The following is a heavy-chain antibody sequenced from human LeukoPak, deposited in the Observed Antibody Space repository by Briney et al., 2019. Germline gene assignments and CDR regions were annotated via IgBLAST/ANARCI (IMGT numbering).Heavy chain of an antibody. CDR2: ISSSGSTI. Sequence: PGGSLRLSCAASGFTFSSYEMNWVRQAPGKGLEWVSYISSSGSTIYYADSVKGRFTISRDNAKNSLYLQMNSLRAGDTAVYYCARDSSSSGGMDVWGQGTTVTVSS. J-gene: IGHJ6*02. D-gene: IGHD6-13*01. CDR1: GFTFSSYE. V-gene: IGHV3-48*03. CDR3: ARDSSSSGGMDV.